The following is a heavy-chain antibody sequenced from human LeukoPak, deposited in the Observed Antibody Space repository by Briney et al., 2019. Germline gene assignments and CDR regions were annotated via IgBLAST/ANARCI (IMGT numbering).Heavy chain of an antibody. V-gene: IGHV3-74*01. J-gene: IGHJ5*02. D-gene: IGHD6-13*01. CDR3: ARGSGDSSSWYLGNWFDP. CDR1: GFTFSSYG. CDR2: INSDGSST. Sequence: GGSLRLSCAASGFTFSSYGMHWVRQAPGKGLVWVSRINSDGSSTSYADSVKGRFTISRDNAKNTLYLQMNSLRAEDTAVYYCARGSGDSSSWYLGNWFDPWGQGTLVTVSS.